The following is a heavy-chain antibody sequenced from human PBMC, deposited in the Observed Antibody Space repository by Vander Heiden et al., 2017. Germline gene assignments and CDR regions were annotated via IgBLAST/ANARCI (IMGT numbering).Heavy chain of an antibody. CDR2: ISYDGSNK. V-gene: IGHV3-30*03. CDR3: AGVGALSWFDP. J-gene: IGHJ5*02. Sequence: QVQLVESGGGVVQPGRSLRISCAASGFPFSSYGMPWVRQAPGKGLEWVAVISYDGSNKYYADSVKGRFTISRDNSKNTLYLQMNSLRAEDTAVYYCAGVGALSWFDPWGQGTLVTVSS. CDR1: GFPFSSYG. D-gene: IGHD1-26*01.